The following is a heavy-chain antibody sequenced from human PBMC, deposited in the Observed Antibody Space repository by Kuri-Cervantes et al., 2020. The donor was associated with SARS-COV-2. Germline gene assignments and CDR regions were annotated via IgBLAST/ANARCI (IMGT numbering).Heavy chain of an antibody. CDR2: IYYSGST. J-gene: IGHJ6*03. CDR1: GGSISSSSYY. V-gene: IGHV4-39*01. Sequence: SETLSLTCTVSGGSISSSSYYWGWIRQHTGQGLEWVASIYYSGSTYYNPSLKRRVTISADTSKNQLTLKLSSVTAADTAVYYCARHGDSGWYNYYYYMDVWGKGTTVTVSS. D-gene: IGHD6-19*01. CDR3: ARHGDSGWYNYYYYMDV.